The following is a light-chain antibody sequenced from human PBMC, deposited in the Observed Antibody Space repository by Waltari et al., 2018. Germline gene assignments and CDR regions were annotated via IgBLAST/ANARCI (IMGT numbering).Light chain of an antibody. CDR3: STYTTGVV. CDR1: SRAVCDHNH. Sequence: QSALTQPASVTGSPGQSLTIPFPCPSRAVCDHNHVSWYQQHPGTVPTLLVFDVTHRPSGVSDRFSGSKSGNTASLTISGLQAEDEGDYYCSTYTTGVVFGGGTKLTVL. CDR2: DVT. V-gene: IGLV2-14*03. J-gene: IGLJ2*01.